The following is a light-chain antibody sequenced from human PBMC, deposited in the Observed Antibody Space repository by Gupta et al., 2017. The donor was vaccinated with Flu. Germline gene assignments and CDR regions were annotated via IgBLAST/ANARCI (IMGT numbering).Light chain of an antibody. V-gene: IGKV3-15*01. J-gene: IGKJ2*01. CDR2: GAS. CDR1: QSISNN. Sequence: EIVMTQSPATLPVSPGERATLSCRTSQSISNNLAWYQQKPGQAPRLLIHGASTRATGVPARFSGSGSGTEFTLTISSLQSEDFAVYHCQQYDDWPLYTFGQGTKMEIK. CDR3: QQYDDWPLYT.